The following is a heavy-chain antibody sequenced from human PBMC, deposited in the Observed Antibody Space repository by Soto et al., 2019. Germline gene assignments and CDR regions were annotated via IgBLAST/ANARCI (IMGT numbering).Heavy chain of an antibody. CDR2: ISSSGGST. D-gene: IGHD3-22*01. CDR1: GFTFSSYA. V-gene: IGHV3-23*01. CDR3: AKYQPMTQPRPYFDY. J-gene: IGHJ4*02. Sequence: EVQLLESGGDLIQPGGSLRLSCAASGFTFSSYAMSWVRQAPRKGLGWVSAISSSGGSTFYADSVKGRFTISRDNSRNTLYLQMNSLRAEDTAIYYCAKYQPMTQPRPYFDYWGQGTLVTVSS.